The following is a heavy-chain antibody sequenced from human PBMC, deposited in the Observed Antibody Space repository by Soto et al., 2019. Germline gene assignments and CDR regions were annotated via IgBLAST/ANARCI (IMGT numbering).Heavy chain of an antibody. Sequence: ASVKVSCKASGYTFTSYGISWVRQAPGQGLEWMGWISAYNGNTNYAQKLQGRVTMTTDTSTSTAYLELSSLRSDDTAVYYCARELRYCSGGSCYIYFDYWGQGTLVTV. CDR2: ISAYNGNT. D-gene: IGHD2-15*01. CDR1: GYTFTSYG. V-gene: IGHV1-18*01. J-gene: IGHJ4*02. CDR3: ARELRYCSGGSCYIYFDY.